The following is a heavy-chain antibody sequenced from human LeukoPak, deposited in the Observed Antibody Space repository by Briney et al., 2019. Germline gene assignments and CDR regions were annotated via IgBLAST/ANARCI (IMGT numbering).Heavy chain of an antibody. CDR2: IYPGDSDT. J-gene: IGHJ5*02. CDR3: ARGGSYYDSSGLGVNWFDP. CDR1: GYSFTSYW. V-gene: IGHV5-51*01. D-gene: IGHD3-22*01. Sequence: GESLQISCSGSGYSFTSYWIGWVRQMPGKGLEWMGIIYPGDSDTRYSPSFQGQVTISADKSISTAYLQWSSLKASDSAMYYCARGGSYYDSSGLGVNWFDPWGQGTLVTVSS.